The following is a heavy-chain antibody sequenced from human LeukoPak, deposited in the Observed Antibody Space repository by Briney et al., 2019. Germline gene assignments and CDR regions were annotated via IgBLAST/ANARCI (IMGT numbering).Heavy chain of an antibody. Sequence: SQTLSLTCAVSGGSISSGGYSWSWIRQHPGKGLEWIGYIYYSGSTYYNPSLKSRVTISVDTSKNQFSLKLSSVTAADTAVYYCARDVGRSSGYYYSGGSGDAFDIWGQGTMVTVSS. CDR1: GGSISSGGYS. J-gene: IGHJ3*02. D-gene: IGHD3-22*01. V-gene: IGHV4-31*11. CDR3: ARDVGRSSGYYYSGGSGDAFDI. CDR2: IYYSGST.